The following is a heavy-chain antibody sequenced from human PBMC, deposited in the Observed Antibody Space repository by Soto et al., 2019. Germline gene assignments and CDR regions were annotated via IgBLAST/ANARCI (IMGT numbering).Heavy chain of an antibody. CDR2: MTGDGRTT. CDR1: GFTFGDYW. V-gene: IGHV3-74*03. CDR3: ATAEVDY. J-gene: IGHJ4*02. Sequence: LRLSCAASGFTFGDYWMHWVRQPPGKGPEWVSRMTGDGRTTQYADSVKGRFTASRDNAKSTLYLQMNSLRAEDTAVYYCATAEVDYWGPGTLVTVSS.